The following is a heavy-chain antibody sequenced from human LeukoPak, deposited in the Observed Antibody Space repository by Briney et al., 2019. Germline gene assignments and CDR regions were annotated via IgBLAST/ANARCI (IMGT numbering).Heavy chain of an antibody. CDR1: GFTFSSYA. D-gene: IGHD3-22*01. CDR3: AKDTASTYYYDSSGNPFDY. Sequence: GGSLRLSCAASGFTFSSYAMSWVRQAPGRGLEWVSAISGSGGSTYYADSVKGRFTISRDNSKNTLYLQMNSLRAEDTAVYYCAKDTASTYYYDSSGNPFDYWGQGTLVTVSS. V-gene: IGHV3-23*01. CDR2: ISGSGGST. J-gene: IGHJ4*02.